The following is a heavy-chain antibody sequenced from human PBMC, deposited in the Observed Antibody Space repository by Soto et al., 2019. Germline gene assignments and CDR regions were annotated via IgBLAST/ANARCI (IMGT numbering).Heavy chain of an antibody. Sequence: PSETLSLTCTVSGGSMSSYYWTWIRQPAGKGLEWIGRVYYSGNTYYTPSLKSRATISVDTSKNQFSLRLSSVTVTDTAVYYCARQSCTSASCPWGWFDPWGQGTLVTVSS. D-gene: IGHD2-2*01. CDR1: GGSMSSYY. CDR2: VYYSGNT. CDR3: ARQSCTSASCPWGWFDP. J-gene: IGHJ5*02. V-gene: IGHV4-59*08.